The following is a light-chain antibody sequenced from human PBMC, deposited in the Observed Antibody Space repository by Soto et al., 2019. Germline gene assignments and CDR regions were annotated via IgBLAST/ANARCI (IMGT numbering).Light chain of an antibody. V-gene: IGKV3-15*01. CDR1: QSVSSN. CDR2: GAS. J-gene: IGKJ2*01. CDR3: QQYNNWPYP. Sequence: EIVMTQSPATLSVSPGERATLSCRASQSVSSNLAWYQQKPGQAPRLLIYGASTRATGIPARFSGSGSWTEFTLTISRLQSEDFSFYYCQQYNNWPYPFGQGTKLEIK.